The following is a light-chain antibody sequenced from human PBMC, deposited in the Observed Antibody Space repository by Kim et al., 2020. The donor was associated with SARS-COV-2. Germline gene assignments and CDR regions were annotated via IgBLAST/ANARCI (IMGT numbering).Light chain of an antibody. CDR2: DVT. CDR1: SSDIGAYDY. Sequence: QSALTQSASVSGSPGQSITISCTGTSSDIGAYDYVSWYQQHPGKAPKLMIFDVTNRPSGVSNRFSGSNSDNTASLTISGLQPEDEADYYCSSFTSSSNLFFGTGTKLTVL. CDR3: SSFTSSSNLF. J-gene: IGLJ1*01. V-gene: IGLV2-14*03.